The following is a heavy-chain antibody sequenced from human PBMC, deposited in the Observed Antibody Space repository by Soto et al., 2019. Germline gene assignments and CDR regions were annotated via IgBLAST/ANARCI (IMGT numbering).Heavy chain of an antibody. J-gene: IGHJ5*02. CDR3: AKDSGCVNNACAYDP. CDR2: ISKGGDYI. V-gene: IGHV3-21*01. D-gene: IGHD1-20*01. Sequence: EVHLVESGGGLVKPGGSLRLTCAASGFIFSDYTMNWVRQAPGKGLEWVSSISKGGDYIFYADKVKGRFTISRDNTRNSPHLQMTSLRVEDTAVYYCAKDSGCVNNACAYDPWGQGTLVTVSS. CDR1: GFIFSDYT.